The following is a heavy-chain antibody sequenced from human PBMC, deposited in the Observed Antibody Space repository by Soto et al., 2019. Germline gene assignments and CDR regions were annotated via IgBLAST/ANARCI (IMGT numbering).Heavy chain of an antibody. CDR3: ARGRDIVVVVAATLRFDP. Sequence: QVQLVQSGAEVKKPGASVKVSCKASGYTFTSYYMHWVRQAPGQGLEWMGIINPSGGSTSYAQKFQGRVTMTRDTSTSTVYMELSSLRSEATAVYYCARGRDIVVVVAATLRFDPWGQGTLVTVSS. CDR2: INPSGGST. V-gene: IGHV1-46*03. CDR1: GYTFTSYY. D-gene: IGHD2-15*01. J-gene: IGHJ5*02.